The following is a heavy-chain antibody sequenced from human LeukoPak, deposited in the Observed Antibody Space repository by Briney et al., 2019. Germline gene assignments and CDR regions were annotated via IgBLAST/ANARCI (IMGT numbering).Heavy chain of an antibody. D-gene: IGHD3-10*01. CDR2: IYWDDDK. V-gene: IGHV2-5*02. CDR3: AHVRIWFVELLGDY. CDR1: GFSLSTSGVG. J-gene: IGHJ4*02. Sequence: SGPTLVKPTQTLTLTCTFSGFSLSTSGVGVGWIRQPPGKALEWLALIYWDDDKRYSPSLKSRLTTTKDTSKNQVVLTMTNMDPVDTATYYCAHVRIWFVELLGDYWGQGTLVTVSS.